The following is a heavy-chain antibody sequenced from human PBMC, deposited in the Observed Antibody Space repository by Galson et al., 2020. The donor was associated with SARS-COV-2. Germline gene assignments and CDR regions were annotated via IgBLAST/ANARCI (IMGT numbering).Heavy chain of an antibody. D-gene: IGHD6-13*01. J-gene: IGHJ4*02. CDR3: AAAGFDH. Sequence: GGSLRLSCAASALTFSGHEVNWVRQAPGKGLEWVSSISSAGTIIYYADSVKGRFTIHSDNAKSSLYLQMNRLRADDTAVYYCAAAGFDHWCQVTLVTVSS. V-gene: IGHV3-48*03. CDR1: ALTFSGHE. CDR2: ISSAGTII.